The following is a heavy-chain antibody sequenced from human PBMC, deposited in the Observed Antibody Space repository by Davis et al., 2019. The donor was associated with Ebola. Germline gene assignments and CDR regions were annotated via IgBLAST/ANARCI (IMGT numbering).Heavy chain of an antibody. CDR2: ISGTGGST. CDR3: ATLYYGMDV. Sequence: GESLKISCAASRFTFGSYAMSWVRQAPGKRLEWVSAISGTGGSTYYADSVKGRFTISRDNSKNTLYLQMNSLRAEDTAVYYCATLYYGMDVWGQGTTVTVSS. J-gene: IGHJ6*02. CDR1: RFTFGSYA. V-gene: IGHV3-23*01.